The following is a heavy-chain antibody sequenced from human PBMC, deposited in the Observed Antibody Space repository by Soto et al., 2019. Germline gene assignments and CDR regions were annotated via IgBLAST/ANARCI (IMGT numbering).Heavy chain of an antibody. J-gene: IGHJ4*02. CDR3: ARRYSSGWYYFDY. V-gene: IGHV5-51*01. CDR2: IYPGDSDT. Sequence: GESLKISCKGSGYSFTTHWIGWVRQMPGKGLEWMGIIYPGDSDTRYSPSFQGQVTVSVDKSISTAYLQWSSLKASDTAVYYCARRYSSGWYYFDYWGQGTLVTVSS. D-gene: IGHD6-19*01. CDR1: GYSFTTHW.